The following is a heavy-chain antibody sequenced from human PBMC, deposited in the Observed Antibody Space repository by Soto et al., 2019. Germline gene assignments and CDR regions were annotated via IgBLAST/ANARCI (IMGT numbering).Heavy chain of an antibody. CDR3: ATLPADRKGNWFDP. CDR1: GGTFSSYT. CDR2: IIPILGIA. Sequence: QVQLGQSGAEVKKPGSSVKVSCKASGGTFSSYTISWVRQAPGQGLEWMGRIIPILGIANYAQKFQGRVTITANKSASTSYMELSSMRAEDTAVYYCATLPADRKGNWFDPWGQGTLVTVSS. D-gene: IGHD2-2*01. J-gene: IGHJ5*02. V-gene: IGHV1-69*02.